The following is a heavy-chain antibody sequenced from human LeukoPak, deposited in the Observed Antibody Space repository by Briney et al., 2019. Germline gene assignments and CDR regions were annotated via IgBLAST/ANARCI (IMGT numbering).Heavy chain of an antibody. Sequence: EASVKVSCKASGGTFSSYAISWVRQAPGQGLEWMGGIIPIFGTANYAQKFQGRVTITTDESTSTAYMELSSLRSEDTAVYNCARLTGGWFDPWGQGTLVTVSS. CDR1: GGTFSSYA. D-gene: IGHD7-27*01. CDR2: IIPIFGTA. CDR3: ARLTGGWFDP. V-gene: IGHV1-69*05. J-gene: IGHJ5*02.